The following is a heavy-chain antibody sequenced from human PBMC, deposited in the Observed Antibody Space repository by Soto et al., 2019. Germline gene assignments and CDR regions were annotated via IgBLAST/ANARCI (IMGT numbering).Heavy chain of an antibody. J-gene: IGHJ4*02. D-gene: IGHD3-22*01. V-gene: IGHV3-23*01. CDR1: GFTFSSYA. CDR3: AKRYYYDSSGYYWAPCDY. Sequence: PGGTLRLCCAASGFTFSSYAMSWVRQAPGKGLEWVSAISGSGGSTYYADSVKGRFTISRDNSKNTLYLQMNSLRAEDTAVYYCAKRYYYDSSGYYWAPCDYWGQGTLVTVSS. CDR2: ISGSGGST.